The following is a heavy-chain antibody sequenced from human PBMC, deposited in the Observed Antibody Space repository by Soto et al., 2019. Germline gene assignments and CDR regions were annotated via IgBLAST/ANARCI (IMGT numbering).Heavy chain of an antibody. V-gene: IGHV4-31*03. D-gene: IGHD5-18*01. J-gene: IGHJ6*02. CDR1: GGSISSGGYY. CDR2: IYYSGSP. Sequence: QVQLQESGPGLVKPSQTLSLTCTVSGGSISSGGYYWSWIRQHPGKGLEGIGYIYYSGSPYYNPSPKSRVTISVDTSKNQFSLKLSSVTAADTAVYYCASVNGAMVTGRGMDVWGQGTTVTVSS. CDR3: ASVNGAMVTGRGMDV.